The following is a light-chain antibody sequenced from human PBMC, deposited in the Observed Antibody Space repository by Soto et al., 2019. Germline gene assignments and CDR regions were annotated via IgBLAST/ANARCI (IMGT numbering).Light chain of an antibody. CDR2: GVS. J-gene: IGKJ1*01. CDR3: HEYNTWPWT. Sequence: EIVLTQSPGTLSLSPGERATLSCRASQTINSGLAWYQHKRGQAPRLLIYGVSVRAIGIPDRFGGSGSGTEFILTITSLQSEDLGLYYCHEYNTWPWTFGQGTRVEIK. CDR1: QTINSG. V-gene: IGKV3D-15*01.